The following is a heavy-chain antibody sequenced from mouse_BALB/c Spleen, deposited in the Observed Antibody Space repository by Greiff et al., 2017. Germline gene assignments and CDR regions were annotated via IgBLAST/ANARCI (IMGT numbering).Heavy chain of an antibody. D-gene: IGHD1-2*01. CDR3: ATHYSGSYFDD. V-gene: IGHV3-2*02. Sequence: EVKLMESGPGLVKPSQSLSLTCTVTGYSITSDYAWNWIRQFPGNKLEWMGYISYSGSTSYNPSLKSRISITRDTSKNQFFLQLNSVTTEDTATYSCATHYSGSYFDDGGQGTTLTVSS. J-gene: IGHJ2*01. CDR2: ISYSGST. CDR1: GYSITSDYA.